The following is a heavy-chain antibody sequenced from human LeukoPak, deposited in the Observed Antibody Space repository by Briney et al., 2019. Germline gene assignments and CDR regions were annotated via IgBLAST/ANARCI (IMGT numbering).Heavy chain of an antibody. CDR2: ISYDGSNK. J-gene: IGHJ4*02. Sequence: GRSLRLSCAASGFILSDYNMHWVRQAPGKGLEWVAVISYDGSNKYYADSVKGRFTISRDNSKNTLYLQMNSLRAEDTAVYYCARDQTGFCSGSSCLGSTLDYWGQGTLVTVSS. CDR1: GFILSDYN. V-gene: IGHV3-30*04. D-gene: IGHD2-15*01. CDR3: ARDQTGFCSGSSCLGSTLDY.